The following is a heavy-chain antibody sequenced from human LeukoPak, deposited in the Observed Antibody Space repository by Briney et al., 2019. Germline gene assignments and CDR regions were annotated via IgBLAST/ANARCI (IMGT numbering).Heavy chain of an antibody. D-gene: IGHD5-18*01. CDR2: ISSSSSYI. CDR3: ARGPHIQLYDETNFDY. V-gene: IGHV3-21*01. Sequence: GGSLRLSCAASGFTFSNAWMSWIRQAPGKGLEWVSSISSSSSYIYYADSVKGRFTISRDNAKNSLYLQMNSLRAEDTAVYYCARGPHIQLYDETNFDYWGQGTLVTVSS. CDR1: GFTFSNAW. J-gene: IGHJ4*02.